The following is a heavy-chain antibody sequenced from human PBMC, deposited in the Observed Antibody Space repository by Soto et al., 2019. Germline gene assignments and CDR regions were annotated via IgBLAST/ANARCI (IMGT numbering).Heavy chain of an antibody. Sequence: SSETLSLTCTVSGGSISSSSYYWGWIRQPPGKGLEWIGSIYYSGSTYYNPSLKSRVTISVDTSKNQFSLKLSSVTAADTAVYYCARRTHEGILTGYYNGWFDPWGQGTLVTVSS. J-gene: IGHJ5*02. CDR3: ARRTHEGILTGYYNGWFDP. CDR2: IYYSGST. V-gene: IGHV4-39*01. CDR1: GGSISSSSYY. D-gene: IGHD3-9*01.